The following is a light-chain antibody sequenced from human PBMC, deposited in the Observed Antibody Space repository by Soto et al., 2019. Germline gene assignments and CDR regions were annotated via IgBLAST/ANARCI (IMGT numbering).Light chain of an antibody. J-gene: IGKJ2*01. CDR1: QSISDY. CDR3: HQSYTTHHT. Sequence: DIQMTQSPSSLSASVGDRVSITCRASQSISDYLSWYQQKPGKAPNLLSYAASNLQGGAPSRFKGNGSGTDFNHTNSSLQPEDSATYYCHQSYTTHHTFGQGTNLEIK. V-gene: IGKV1-39*01. CDR2: AAS.